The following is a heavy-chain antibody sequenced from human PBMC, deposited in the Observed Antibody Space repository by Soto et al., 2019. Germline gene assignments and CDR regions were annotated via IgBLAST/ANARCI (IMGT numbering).Heavy chain of an antibody. J-gene: IGHJ4*02. D-gene: IGHD3-22*01. CDR3: AKDTYYHDSSGYYVFDH. Sequence: QVQLVESGGGVVQPGRSLSLSCTASGFTFSSYGMHWVRQTPGMGLEWVAHISYDGNNEHYTDSVKGRFTISRDNSKNTVYLQMNSLRTEDTALYYCAKDTYYHDSSGYYVFDHWGQVTLVTVSS. V-gene: IGHV3-30*18. CDR2: ISYDGNNE. CDR1: GFTFSSYG.